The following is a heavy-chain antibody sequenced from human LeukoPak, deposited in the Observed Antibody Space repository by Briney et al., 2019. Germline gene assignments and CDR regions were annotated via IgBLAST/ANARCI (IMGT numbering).Heavy chain of an antibody. V-gene: IGHV4-59*08. CDR2: IYYSGST. J-gene: IGHJ3*02. Sequence: SETLSLTCTVSGGSISSYYWSWIRQPPGKGLEWIGYIYYSGSTNYNPSLKSRVTISVDTSKNQFSLKLSSVTAADTAVYYCARREMATKAFDIWGQGTMVTVSS. CDR1: GGSISSYY. CDR3: ARREMATKAFDI. D-gene: IGHD5-24*01.